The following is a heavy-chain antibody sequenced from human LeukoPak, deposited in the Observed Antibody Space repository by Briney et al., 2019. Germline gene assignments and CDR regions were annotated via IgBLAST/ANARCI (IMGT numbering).Heavy chain of an antibody. V-gene: IGHV4-39*01. CDR1: GGSLSSYY. CDR3: ARNYYDSSGNDY. J-gene: IGHJ4*02. D-gene: IGHD3-22*01. Sequence: PSETLSLTCTVSGGSLSSYYWGWIRQPPGKGLEWIGSIYYSGSTYYNPSLKSRVTISVDTSKNQFSLKLSSVTAADTAVYYWARNYYDSSGNDYWGQGTLVTVSS. CDR2: IYYSGST.